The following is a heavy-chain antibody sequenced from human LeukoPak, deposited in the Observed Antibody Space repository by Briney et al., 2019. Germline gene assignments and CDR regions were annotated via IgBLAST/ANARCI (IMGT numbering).Heavy chain of an antibody. J-gene: IGHJ4*02. CDR2: IHYSGST. Sequence: KTSETLSLTCTVSGGSINSYYWSWIRQPPGRGLEWIGSIHYSGSTSYNPSLRNRVTISVDKSKNQFFLKLSSVTATDTAVYYCARRVHSSSWSSYFDYWGQETLVTVSS. D-gene: IGHD6-13*01. CDR1: GGSINSYY. CDR3: ARRVHSSSWSSYFDY. V-gene: IGHV4-59*01.